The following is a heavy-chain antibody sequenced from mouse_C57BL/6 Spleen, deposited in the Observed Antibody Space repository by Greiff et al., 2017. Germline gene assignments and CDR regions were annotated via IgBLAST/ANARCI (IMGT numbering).Heavy chain of an antibody. V-gene: IGHV5-17*01. J-gene: IGHJ2*01. D-gene: IGHD2-4*01. CDR2: ISSGSSTI. CDR3: ARDDYGYYFDY. CDR1: GFTFSDYG. Sequence: DVNLVESGGGLVKPGGSLKLSCAASGFTFSDYGMHWVRQAPEKGLEWVAYISSGSSTIYYADTVKGRFTISRDNAKNTLFLQMTSLRSEDTAMYYCARDDYGYYFDYWGQGTTLTVSS.